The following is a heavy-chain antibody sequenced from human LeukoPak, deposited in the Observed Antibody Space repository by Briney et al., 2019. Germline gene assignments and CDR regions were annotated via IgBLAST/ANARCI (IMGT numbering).Heavy chain of an antibody. V-gene: IGHV4-39*01. Sequence: PSDTLSLTCTVSGVSISSSGYYWGWVRRPPGKGQEWLGNSYYSGSNYYSPSLKGRVTLPVDTSKNQLSLKLSSVTAADTAVYYCARHQGFTSMVRGVIDYWGQGTLVTVSS. D-gene: IGHD3-10*01. J-gene: IGHJ4*02. CDR3: ARHQGFTSMVRGVIDY. CDR1: GVSISSSGYY. CDR2: SYYSGSN.